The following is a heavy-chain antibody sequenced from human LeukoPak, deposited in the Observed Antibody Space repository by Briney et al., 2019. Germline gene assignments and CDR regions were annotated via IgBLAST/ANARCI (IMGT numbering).Heavy chain of an antibody. CDR3: ARLTAYYYMDV. D-gene: IGHD5-18*01. J-gene: IGHJ6*03. Sequence: SETLSLTCTVSGGSISSSTFYWGWIRQPPGKGLEWIGSLYYSGSTYYNPSLKSRVTISVDTSKNQFSLKLSSVTAADTAVYYCARLTAYYYMDVWGKGTTVTVSS. V-gene: IGHV4-39*07. CDR2: LYYSGST. CDR1: GGSISSSTFY.